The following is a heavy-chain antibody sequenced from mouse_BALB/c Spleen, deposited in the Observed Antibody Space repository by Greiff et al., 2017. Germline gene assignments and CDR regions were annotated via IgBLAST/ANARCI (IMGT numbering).Heavy chain of an antibody. J-gene: IGHJ4*01. V-gene: IGHV5-9-4*01. CDR1: GFTFSSYA. Sequence: EVQGVESGGGLVKPGGSLKLSCAASGFTFSSYAMSWVRQSPEKRLEWVAEISSGGSYTYYPDTVTGRFTISRDNAKNTLYLEMSSLRSEDTAMYYCAKYGSRKEDYAMDYWGQGTSVTVSS. CDR3: AKYGSRKEDYAMDY. CDR2: ISSGGSYT. D-gene: IGHD1-1*01.